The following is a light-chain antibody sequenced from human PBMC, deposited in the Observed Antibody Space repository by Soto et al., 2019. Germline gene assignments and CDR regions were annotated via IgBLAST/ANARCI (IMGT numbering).Light chain of an antibody. CDR1: QDISNW. CDR3: QQANSFLSIT. CDR2: GAS. V-gene: IGKV1D-12*01. Sequence: DIQMTQSPSTMTASVGDRVTITCRASQDISNWLAWYQHKPGKGPKLLIYGASTLESGVPSRFSGSGSGTDFTLTISSLQPEDFETYYCQQANSFLSITFGQGTRLEIK. J-gene: IGKJ5*01.